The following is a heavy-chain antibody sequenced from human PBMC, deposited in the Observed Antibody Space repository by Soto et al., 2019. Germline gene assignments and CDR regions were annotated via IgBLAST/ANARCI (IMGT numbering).Heavy chain of an antibody. V-gene: IGHV3-33*01. CDR3: ARDDDLPATGLDH. J-gene: IGHJ4*02. Sequence: QVQLVESGGGVVQPGRSLRLSCAASGFRFSNYGMHWVRQAPGKGLEWLAVIVADGTGLHYADSVRGRFTISRDTSKNTLYLQLNSLGADDTAIYFCARDDDLPATGLDHWGQGTLVTVS. CDR2: IVADGTGL. CDR1: GFRFSNYG.